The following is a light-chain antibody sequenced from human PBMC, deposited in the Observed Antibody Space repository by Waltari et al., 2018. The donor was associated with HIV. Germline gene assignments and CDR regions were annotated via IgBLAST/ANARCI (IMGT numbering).Light chain of an antibody. CDR2: RDN. CDR1: SNNVGNQG. J-gene: IGLJ2*01. Sequence: QAGLTQPPSVSKGMRQTATLTSTGNSNNVGNQGAAWLQQHQGHPPKLLSYRDNNRPSGISERFSASRSGNTASLTITGVQPEDEADYFCATWDISLSAVVFGGGTTLTVL. CDR3: ATWDISLSAVV. V-gene: IGLV10-54*04.